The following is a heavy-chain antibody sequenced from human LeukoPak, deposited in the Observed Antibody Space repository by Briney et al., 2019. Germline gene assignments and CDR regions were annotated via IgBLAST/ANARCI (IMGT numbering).Heavy chain of an antibody. V-gene: IGHV4-34*01. J-gene: IGHJ4*02. CDR2: INHSGST. CDR1: GGSFSGYY. D-gene: IGHD3-10*01. Sequence: PSETLSLTCAVYGGSFSGYYWSWIRQPPGKGLKWIGEINHSGSTNYNPSLKSRVTISVDTSKNQFSLKLSSATAADTAVYYCARRWFGELYTATFDYWGQGALVTVSS. CDR3: ARRWFGELYTATFDY.